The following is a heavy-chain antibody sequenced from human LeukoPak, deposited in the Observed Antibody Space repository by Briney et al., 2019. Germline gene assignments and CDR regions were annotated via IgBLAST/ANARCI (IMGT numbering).Heavy chain of an antibody. D-gene: IGHD3-10*01. V-gene: IGHV4-31*03. CDR2: IYYSGST. CDR1: GGSISSGGYY. CDR3: ARSITMVRGVED. Sequence: SETLSLTCTVSGGSISSGGYYWSWIRQHPGKGLEWIGYIYYSGSTYYNPSLKSRVTISVDTSKNQFSLKLSSVTAADTAVYYCARSITMVRGVEDWGQGTLVTVSS. J-gene: IGHJ4*02.